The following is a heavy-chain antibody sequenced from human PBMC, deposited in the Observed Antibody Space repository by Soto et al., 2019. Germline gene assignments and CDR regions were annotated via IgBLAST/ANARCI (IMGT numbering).Heavy chain of an antibody. J-gene: IGHJ4*02. CDR1: GFTFSSYW. V-gene: IGHV3-74*01. CDR2: INSDGSST. CDR3: ARDIGRTLDY. D-gene: IGHD2-15*01. Sequence: EVQLVESGGGLVQPGGSLRLSCAASGFTFSSYWMHWVRQAPGKGLVWVSLINSDGSSTGYADSVRGRFTISRDNAKNTLYLQMNRLRAEDTAVYYCARDIGRTLDYWGQGTLVTVSS.